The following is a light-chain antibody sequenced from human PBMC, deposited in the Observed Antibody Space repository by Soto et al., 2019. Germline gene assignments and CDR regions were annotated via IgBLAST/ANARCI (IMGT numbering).Light chain of an antibody. V-gene: IGLV2-14*01. CDR2: DVS. CDR3: SSHTISTTLV. Sequence: QSVLTQPASVSGSPGQSITISCTGTSRDVGGYNYVSWFQQHPGKAPKLMIYDVSTRPSGVSNRFSGSKSGNTASLTISGLQAEDEADYCCSSHTISTTLVFGGGTKLTVL. CDR1: SRDVGGYNY. J-gene: IGLJ2*01.